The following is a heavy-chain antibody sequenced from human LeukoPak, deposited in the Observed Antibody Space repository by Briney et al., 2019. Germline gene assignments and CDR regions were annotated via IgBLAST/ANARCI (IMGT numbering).Heavy chain of an antibody. CDR1: GYTFTSYD. J-gene: IGHJ4*02. CDR3: ARGPPNWGYDY. D-gene: IGHD7-27*01. CDR2: MSPNSGDT. V-gene: IGHV1-8*01. Sequence: VSVKVSCKASGYTFTSYDFNWVRQATGQRPEWMGWMSPNSGDTGYAQKFQDRVTMTRNTSISTDYMELSSLRSDDTAVYYCARGPPNWGYDYWGPGTLVTVSS.